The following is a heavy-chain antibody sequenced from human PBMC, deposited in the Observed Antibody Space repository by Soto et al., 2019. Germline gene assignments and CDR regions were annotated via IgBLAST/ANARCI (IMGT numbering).Heavy chain of an antibody. CDR1: GVSVTSYT. Sequence: SETLSLTCIVSGVSVTSYTWSWVRQPANKGLEWIGRVFSSVSATYNPSLKSRVSISMDTAGNRISLKLDSVTAADAGVYFCARDGMTTGDTWGPGTLVTVSS. CDR2: VFSSVSA. V-gene: IGHV4-4*07. D-gene: IGHD2-21*02. CDR3: ARDGMTTGDT. J-gene: IGHJ4*02.